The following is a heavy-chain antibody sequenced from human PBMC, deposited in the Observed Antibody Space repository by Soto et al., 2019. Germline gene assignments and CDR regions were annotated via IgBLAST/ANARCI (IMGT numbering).Heavy chain of an antibody. V-gene: IGHV3-48*03. Sequence: SLRLSCAASGFTFSSYEMNWVRQAAGKGLEWVSYIGSSGSTIYYADSVKGRFTISRDNAKNSLFLQVNSLRAEDTAVYYCARDPSSSSGWYGAAFDIWGQGTMVTV. D-gene: IGHD6-19*01. CDR2: IGSSGSTI. J-gene: IGHJ3*02. CDR3: ARDPSSSSGWYGAAFDI. CDR1: GFTFSSYE.